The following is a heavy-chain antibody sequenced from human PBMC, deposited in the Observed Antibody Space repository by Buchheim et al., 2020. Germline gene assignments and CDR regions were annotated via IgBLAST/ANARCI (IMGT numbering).Heavy chain of an antibody. D-gene: IGHD3-16*01. J-gene: IGHJ4*02. CDR1: GFTFSSYG. V-gene: IGHV3-30*18. Sequence: QVQLVESGGGVVQPGRSLRLSCAASGFTFSSYGMHWVRQAPGKGLEWVAVISYDGSNKYYAASVKGRFTISRDNSKNTLYLQMNSLRAEDTAVYYCAKVGSSPSHFDYWGQGTL. CDR3: AKVGSSPSHFDY. CDR2: ISYDGSNK.